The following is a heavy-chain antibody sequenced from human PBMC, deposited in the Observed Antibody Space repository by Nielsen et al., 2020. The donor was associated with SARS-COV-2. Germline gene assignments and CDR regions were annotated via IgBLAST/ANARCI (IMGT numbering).Heavy chain of an antibody. V-gene: IGHV3-21*01. J-gene: IGHJ6*02. CDR2: ISISSSSF. D-gene: IGHD1-14*01. CDR1: GFTFSSYS. Sequence: GESLKISCAASGFTFSSYSMNWVRQAPGKGLEWVSSISISSSSFYYTDSVRGRFTISRDNAKSSLYLQLTSLRAEDTAVYYCARAYHNYYYAMDVWGQGTTVTVSS. CDR3: ARAYHNYYYAMDV.